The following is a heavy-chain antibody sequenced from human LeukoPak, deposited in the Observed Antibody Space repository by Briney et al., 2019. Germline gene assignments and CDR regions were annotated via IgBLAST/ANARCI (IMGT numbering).Heavy chain of an antibody. J-gene: IGHJ4*02. CDR3: ARDRDYDPLYFDY. Sequence: ASVKVSCKASGYTFTDYYMHWVRQAPGQGLEWMGWINPNSGGTNYTQNFQGRVTMTRDTSISTAYMALSRLRSDDTAVYYCARDRDYDPLYFDYWGQGTLVTVSS. V-gene: IGHV1-2*02. CDR2: INPNSGGT. CDR1: GYTFTDYY. D-gene: IGHD4-17*01.